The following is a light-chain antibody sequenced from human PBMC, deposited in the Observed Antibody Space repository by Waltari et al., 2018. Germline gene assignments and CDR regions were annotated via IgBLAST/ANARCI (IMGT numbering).Light chain of an antibody. CDR2: ATS. V-gene: IGKV1-39*01. CDR3: QQTYSTPRT. J-gene: IGKJ1*01. Sequence: DIQMTQSPSSLSASEGDRVTITCRASQTISSHLNWYQQKPGKSPKLLIYATSTLQSGVPSRCSGTASVPDFTLAISSLQPEDFASYFCQQTYSTPRTFGQGTKVEIK. CDR1: QTISSH.